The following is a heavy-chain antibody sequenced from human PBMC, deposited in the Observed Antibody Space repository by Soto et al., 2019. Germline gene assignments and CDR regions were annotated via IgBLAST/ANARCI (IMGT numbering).Heavy chain of an antibody. V-gene: IGHV4-31*03. Sequence: QVQLQESGPGLVKPSQTLSLTCTVSGGSISSGGYYWSWIRQHPGKGLEWIGYIYYSGSTYYNPSPXRXLTIPVDTPKNQFSLKLSSVTAADTAVYYCARSVFPWGQGTLVTVSS. J-gene: IGHJ5*02. CDR1: GGSISSGGYY. CDR2: IYYSGST. CDR3: ARSVFP.